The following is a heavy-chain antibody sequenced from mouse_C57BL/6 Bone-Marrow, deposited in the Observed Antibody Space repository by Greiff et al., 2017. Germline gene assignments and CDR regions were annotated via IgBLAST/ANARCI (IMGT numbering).Heavy chain of an antibody. D-gene: IGHD1-1*01. J-gene: IGHJ3*01. Sequence: VQLQQSGAELAKPGASVKLSCKASGYTFTSYWLHWVKQRPGQGLEWIGYINPSSGYTKYNQKFKDKATLTADKSSSTAYMQLSSLTYEDSAVYYCARSRYYGSRRRTWFADWGQGTLVTVSA. CDR3: ARSRYYGSRRRTWFAD. CDR2: INPSSGYT. V-gene: IGHV1-7*01. CDR1: GYTFTSYW.